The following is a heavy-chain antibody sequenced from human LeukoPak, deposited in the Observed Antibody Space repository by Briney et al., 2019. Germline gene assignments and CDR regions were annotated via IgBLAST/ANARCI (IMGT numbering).Heavy chain of an antibody. D-gene: IGHD3-9*01. CDR1: GFTFSSYA. J-gene: IGHJ4*02. Sequence: GGSLRLSCAASGFTFSSYAMTWVSQAPGKGLEWVSDISGNGDITYHADSVKGRFTISRDNSKNTLYLQMKSLRAEDTAVYYCAKLGDYDILTGYYYDYWGQGTLVTVSS. V-gene: IGHV3-23*01. CDR2: ISGNGDIT. CDR3: AKLGDYDILTGYYYDY.